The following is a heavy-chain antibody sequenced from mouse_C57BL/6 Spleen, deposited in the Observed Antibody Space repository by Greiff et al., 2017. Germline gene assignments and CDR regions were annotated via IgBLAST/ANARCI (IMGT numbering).Heavy chain of an antibody. Sequence: QVQLQQPGTELVKPGASVKLSCKASGYTFTSYWMHWVTQRPGQGLEWVGNINPSNGGTNYTEKFKSKATLTVDKSSSTANMQLSSLTSEDAAVYDCARRVGGYWYFDVWGTGTTVTVSS. J-gene: IGHJ1*03. CDR1: GYTFTSYW. CDR3: ARRVGGYWYFDV. V-gene: IGHV1-53*01. D-gene: IGHD1-1*01. CDR2: INPSNGGT.